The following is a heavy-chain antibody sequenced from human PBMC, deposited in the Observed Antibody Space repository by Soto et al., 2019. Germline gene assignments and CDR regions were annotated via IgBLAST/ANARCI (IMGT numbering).Heavy chain of an antibody. D-gene: IGHD4-17*01. CDR3: AKDLAGDYEFHY. J-gene: IGHJ4*02. CDR1: GFTFSSYG. V-gene: IGHV3-30*18. CDR2: ISYDGSNK. Sequence: QVQLVESGGGVVQPGRSLRLSCAASGFTFSSYGMHWVLQAPGKGLEWVAVISYDGSNKYYTDSVKGRLTISRDNSKNTLYLQMNSLRAEDTAVYYCAKDLAGDYEFHYWGQGTPVTVPS.